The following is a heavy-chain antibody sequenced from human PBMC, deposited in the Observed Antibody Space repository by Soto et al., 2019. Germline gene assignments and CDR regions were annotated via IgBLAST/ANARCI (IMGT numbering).Heavy chain of an antibody. CDR2: ISYDGRNK. CDR3: ARDGLTYYDILSGYYNWFDP. CDR1: GLTFSNYA. J-gene: IGHJ5*02. Sequence: GGSLRLSCEASGLTFSNYAMHWVRQAPGKGLEWVAVISYDGRNKYYADSVKGRFTISRDNSKNTLYLQMNSLRAEDTAVYYCARDGLTYYDILSGYYNWFDPWGQGTLVTVSS. V-gene: IGHV3-30*04. D-gene: IGHD3-9*01.